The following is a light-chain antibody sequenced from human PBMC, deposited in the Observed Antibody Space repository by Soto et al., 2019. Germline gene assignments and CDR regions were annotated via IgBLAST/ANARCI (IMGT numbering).Light chain of an antibody. J-gene: IGKJ1*01. Sequence: EIVLTQSPGTLSLSPGERATLSCRASESVSNNYLAWYQRKPGQAPRLLIYGASYRAPDIPYRFSGSGSGTDFTLTIARLEAEDCAVYICQQYGSTAPTFGLGAKVEI. CDR2: GAS. CDR1: ESVSNNY. CDR3: QQYGSTAPT. V-gene: IGKV3-20*01.